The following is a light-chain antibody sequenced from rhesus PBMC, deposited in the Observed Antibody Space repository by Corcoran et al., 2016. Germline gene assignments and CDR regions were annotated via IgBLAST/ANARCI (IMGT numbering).Light chain of an antibody. CDR1: QSLLHSGGTTY. V-gene: IGKV2S15*01. J-gene: IGKJ2*01. CDR2: EVS. CDR3: MQGIQRPYS. Sequence: DIVMTQTPLSLPVTPGEPASISCRSSQSLLHSGGTTYLYWYLQKPGQSPNLLYPEVSNRSSGVSDRVSGIGSGMTLTLKISRVEAEDVGVYYCMQGIQRPYSFGQGTKVEIK.